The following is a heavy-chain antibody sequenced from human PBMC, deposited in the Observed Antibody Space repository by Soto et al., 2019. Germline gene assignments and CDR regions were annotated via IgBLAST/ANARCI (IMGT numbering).Heavy chain of an antibody. J-gene: IGHJ3*02. CDR3: AKTTDGLFSAFEI. D-gene: IGHD3-10*02. CDR1: GFVFSSYA. CDR2: ISGSGTTA. Sequence: EVQLLESGGGLVQPGGSLRLSCAASGFVFSSYAMNWVRQAPGKGLEWVSAISGSGTTAYYADSVKGRFIFSRDNAKNTVYLPMNSLRDEDTAVDVCAKTTDGLFSAFEIWGQWKVVTVS. V-gene: IGHV3-23*01.